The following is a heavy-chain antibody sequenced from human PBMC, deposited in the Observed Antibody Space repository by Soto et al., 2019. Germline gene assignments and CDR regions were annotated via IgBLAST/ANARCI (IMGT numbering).Heavy chain of an antibody. J-gene: IGHJ4*02. D-gene: IGHD3-22*01. CDR1: GGSISSGGYY. CDR2: IYYSGTT. CDR3: WKHPRDGSGYYYD. V-gene: IGHV4-31*08. Sequence: SETLSLTCTVSGGSISSGGYYWSWIRQHPGKGLEWIGYIYYSGTTYYNPSLKSRVTISVDRSKNQFSLNVNSVTAADTTVYYFWKHPRDGSGYYYDWGQGTLVTVSS.